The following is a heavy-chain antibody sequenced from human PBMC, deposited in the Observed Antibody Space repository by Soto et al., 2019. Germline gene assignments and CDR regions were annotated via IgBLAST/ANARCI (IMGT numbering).Heavy chain of an antibody. V-gene: IGHV1-18*01. CDR2: ISAYNGNT. CDR3: ASDQDPFWSGYYTHQYSDSAFDI. CDR1: GYTFTSYG. Sequence: QVQLVQSGAEVKKPGASVKVSCKASGYTFTSYGISWVRQAPGQGLEWMGWISAYNGNTNYAQKLQGRVTMTTDTSTSKAYMELRSLRSDDTAVYYCASDQDPFWSGYYTHQYSDSAFDIWGQGTMVTVSS. J-gene: IGHJ3*02. D-gene: IGHD3-3*01.